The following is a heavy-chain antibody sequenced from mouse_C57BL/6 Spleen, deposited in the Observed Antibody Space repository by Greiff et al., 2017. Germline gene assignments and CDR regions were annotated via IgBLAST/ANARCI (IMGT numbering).Heavy chain of an antibody. V-gene: IGHV5-4*01. D-gene: IGHD2-2*01. CDR3: ARDLYYGSLYFDV. CDR1: GFTFSSYA. CDR2: ISDGGSYT. Sequence: EVKLVESGGGLVKPGGSLKLSCAASGFTFSSYAMSWVRQTPEKRLEWVATISDGGSYTYYPDNVKGRFTISRDNAKNNLYLQMSHLKSEDTAMYYCARDLYYGSLYFDVWGTGTTVTVSS. J-gene: IGHJ1*03.